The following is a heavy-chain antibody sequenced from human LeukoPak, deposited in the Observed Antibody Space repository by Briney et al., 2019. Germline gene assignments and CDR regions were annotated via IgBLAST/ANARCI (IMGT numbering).Heavy chain of an antibody. Sequence: PGGSLRLSCAASGFTFSSYSMNWVRQAPGKGLEWVSSISSSSSYIYYADSVKGRFTISGDNAKNSLYLQMNSLRAEDTAVYYCARAAKNYFDYWGQGTLVTVSS. V-gene: IGHV3-21*01. J-gene: IGHJ4*02. CDR2: ISSSSSYI. CDR3: ARAAKNYFDY. CDR1: GFTFSSYS.